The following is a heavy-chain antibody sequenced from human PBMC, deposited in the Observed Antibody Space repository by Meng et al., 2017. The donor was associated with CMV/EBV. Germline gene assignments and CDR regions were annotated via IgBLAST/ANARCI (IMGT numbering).Heavy chain of an antibody. J-gene: IGHJ4*02. CDR2: IRYDGSNK. CDR1: GFTFSSYE. CDR3: AKVSGGSGSLYYFDY. Sequence: GGSLRLSCAASGFTFSSYEMNWVRQAPGKGLEWVAFIRYDGSNKYYADSVKGRFTISRDNSKNTLYLQMNSLRAEDTAVYYCAKVSGGSGSLYYFDYWGQGTLVTVSS. D-gene: IGHD1-26*01. V-gene: IGHV3-30*02.